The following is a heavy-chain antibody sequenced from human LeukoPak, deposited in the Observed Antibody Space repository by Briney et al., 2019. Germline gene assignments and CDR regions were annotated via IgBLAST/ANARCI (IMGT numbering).Heavy chain of an antibody. Sequence: PGGSLRLSCAASGFTFSSYAMHWVRQAPGKGLEWGAVISYDGSNKYYADSVKGRFTISRDNSKNTLYLQMNSLRAEDTAVYYCARDEYSGYIQLSGMDVWGQGTTVTVSS. V-gene: IGHV3-30-3*01. J-gene: IGHJ6*02. CDR2: ISYDGSNK. CDR1: GFTFSSYA. CDR3: ARDEYSGYIQLSGMDV. D-gene: IGHD5-12*01.